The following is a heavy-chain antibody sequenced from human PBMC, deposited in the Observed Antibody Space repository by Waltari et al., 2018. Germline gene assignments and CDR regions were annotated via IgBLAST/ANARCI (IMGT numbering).Heavy chain of an antibody. D-gene: IGHD1-26*01. V-gene: IGHV3-74*01. Sequence: EVQLVESGGGLVQPGGSLRLSCAASKFPLRHHGMHWVPQAPGKGLVWVSHINNDGSTTNYADSVQGRFIISRDNAKNTLYLQMNSLRAEDTAVYYCARASGTYYDAFDVWGQGTMVTVSS. CDR3: ARASGTYYDAFDV. J-gene: IGHJ3*01. CDR1: KFPLRHHG. CDR2: INNDGSTT.